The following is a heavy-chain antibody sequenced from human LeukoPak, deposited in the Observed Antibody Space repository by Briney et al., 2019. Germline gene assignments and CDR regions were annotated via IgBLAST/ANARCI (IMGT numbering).Heavy chain of an antibody. Sequence: PSETLSLTCTVSGGSISSSSYFWAWIRQPPGKGLEWIGSVYYTGGTYYTPSLKSRVTISVDTSKNEFSLQLTSVTAADTAVYYCAIRDEVAGLEHWGQGTLVTVSS. CDR2: VYYTGGT. D-gene: IGHD6-19*01. CDR1: GGSISSSSYF. J-gene: IGHJ4*02. V-gene: IGHV4-39*01. CDR3: AIRDEVAGLEH.